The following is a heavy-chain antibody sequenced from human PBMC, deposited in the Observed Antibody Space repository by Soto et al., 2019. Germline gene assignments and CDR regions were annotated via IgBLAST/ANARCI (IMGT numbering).Heavy chain of an antibody. J-gene: IGHJ4*02. CDR2: ISGRGVDT. CDR1: GFSFSSLA. Sequence: GGSLRLSCAASGFSFSSLAMSWVRQAPGKGLEWVSSISGRGVDTLYADSVKGRFTISRDNSRNTLYLQVSSLRAEGTAVYYCAKDQTDVTLFDYWGQGTLVTVSS. CDR3: AKDQTDVTLFDY. V-gene: IGHV3-23*01. D-gene: IGHD2-21*02.